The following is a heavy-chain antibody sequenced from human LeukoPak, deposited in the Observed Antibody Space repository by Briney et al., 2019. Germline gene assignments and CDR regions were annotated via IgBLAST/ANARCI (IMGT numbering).Heavy chain of an antibody. D-gene: IGHD3-16*02. V-gene: IGHV3-33*01. CDR3: ARDYVWGSYRSGLDAFDI. Sequence: GGSLRLSCAASGFTFSSYGMHWVRQAPGKGLEWVAVIWYDGGNKYYADSVKGRFTISRDNSKNTLYLQMNSLRAEDTAVCYCARDYVWGSYRSGLDAFDIWGQGTMVTVSS. J-gene: IGHJ3*02. CDR2: IWYDGGNK. CDR1: GFTFSSYG.